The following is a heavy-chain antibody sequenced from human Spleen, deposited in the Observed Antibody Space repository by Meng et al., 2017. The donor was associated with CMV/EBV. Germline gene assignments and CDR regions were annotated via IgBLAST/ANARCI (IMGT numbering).Heavy chain of an antibody. CDR1: GGSISRYY. CDR3: ARYLPAARNWFDP. J-gene: IGHJ5*02. CDR2: IYYSGST. V-gene: IGHV4-59*01. Sequence: SETLSLTCTVSGGSISRYYWSWIRQPPGKGLEWIGYIYYSGSTNYNPSLKSRVTISVDTSKNQFSLKLSSVTAADTAVYYCARYLPAARNWFDPWGQGTLVTVSS. D-gene: IGHD2-2*01.